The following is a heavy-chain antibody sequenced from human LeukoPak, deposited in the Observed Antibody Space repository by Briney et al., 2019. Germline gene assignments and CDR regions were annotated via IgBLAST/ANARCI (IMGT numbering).Heavy chain of an antibody. V-gene: IGHV3-74*01. Sequence: GESLKISCAASGFTFSSYWMHWVRQAPGKGLVWVSRINSDGSSTSYADSVKGRFTISRDNAKNTLYLQMNSLRAEGTAVYYCARNTGYDYGYWGQGTLVTVSS. J-gene: IGHJ4*02. CDR2: INSDGSST. CDR3: ARNTGYDYGY. D-gene: IGHD5-12*01. CDR1: GFTFSSYW.